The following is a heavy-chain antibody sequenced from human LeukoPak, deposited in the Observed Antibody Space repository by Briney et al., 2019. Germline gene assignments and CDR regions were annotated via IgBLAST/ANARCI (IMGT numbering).Heavy chain of an antibody. CDR3: AAVYDSSGSPVDY. J-gene: IGHJ4*02. CDR2: IVVGSGNT. V-gene: IGHV1-58*01. Sequence: SVKVSCKASGFTFTSSAVQWVRQARGQRLEWIGWIVVGSGNTNYAQKFQERVIITRDMSTSTAYMELSSLRSEDTAVYYCAAVYDSSGSPVDYWGQGTLVTVPS. D-gene: IGHD3-22*01. CDR1: GFTFTSSA.